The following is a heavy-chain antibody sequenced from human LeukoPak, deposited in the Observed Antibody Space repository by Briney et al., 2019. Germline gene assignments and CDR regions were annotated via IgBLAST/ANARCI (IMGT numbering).Heavy chain of an antibody. CDR2: ISGSGGST. J-gene: IGHJ6*02. CDR3: AKVRASKGYYYYGMDV. V-gene: IGHV3-23*01. Sequence: GGSLRLSCAASGSTFSSYAMSWVRQAPGKGLEWVSAISGSGGSTYYADSVKGRFTISRDNSKNTLYLQMNSLRAEDTAVYYCAKVRASKGYYYYGMDVWGQGTTVTVPS. CDR1: GSTFSSYA.